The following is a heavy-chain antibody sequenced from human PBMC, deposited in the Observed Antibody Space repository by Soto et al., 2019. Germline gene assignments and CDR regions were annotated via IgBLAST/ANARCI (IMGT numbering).Heavy chain of an antibody. V-gene: IGHV3-30*18. D-gene: IGHD6-13*01. CDR2: ISYDGSNK. Sequence: PGGSLRLSCAASGFTFSSYGMHWVRRAPGKGLEWVAVISYDGSNKYYADSVKGRFTISRDTSKNTLYLQMNSLRAEDTAVYYCGKDYSTWFMDVWGQGTTVIVSS. J-gene: IGHJ6*02. CDR3: GKDYSTWFMDV. CDR1: GFTFSSYG.